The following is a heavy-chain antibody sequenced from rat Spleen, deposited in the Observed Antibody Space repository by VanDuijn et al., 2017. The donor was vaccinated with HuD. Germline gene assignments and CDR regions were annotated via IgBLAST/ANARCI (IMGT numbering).Heavy chain of an antibody. J-gene: IGHJ2*01. CDR3: TTEFITTVVTVY. D-gene: IGHD1-1*01. CDR1: GFTFNNYW. Sequence: EVQLVESGGGLVQPGGSLKLSCVASGFTFNNYWMTWIRQVPGKGLEWVASITNASGRTYYPDSVKGRFTVSRDNAKSTLYLQMDSLRSEDTATYYCTTEFITTVVTVYWGQGVMVTVSS. CDR2: ITNASGRT. V-gene: IGHV5-31*01.